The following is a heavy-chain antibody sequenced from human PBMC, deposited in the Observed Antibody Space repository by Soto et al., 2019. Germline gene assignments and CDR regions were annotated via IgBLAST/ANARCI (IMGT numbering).Heavy chain of an antibody. CDR3: ARDPALNWNDAGIDY. V-gene: IGHV1-46*01. CDR1: GYTFTSHN. D-gene: IGHD1-1*01. Sequence: QVQLVQSGAEVKKPGASVKVSCKASGYTFTSHNIHWVRQAPGQGLEWMGIINPSSGGTGYAQKFQGRVTMTRDTSTSTVYMELRSLRSEDTAVYYCARDPALNWNDAGIDYWGQGTLVTVSS. CDR2: INPSSGGT. J-gene: IGHJ4*02.